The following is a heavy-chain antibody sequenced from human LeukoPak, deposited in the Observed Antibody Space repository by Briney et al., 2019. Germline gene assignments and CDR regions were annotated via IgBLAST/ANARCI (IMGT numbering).Heavy chain of an antibody. Sequence: ASVKVSCKASGGTSSSYAISWVRQAPGQGLEWMGGIIPIFGTANYAQKFQGRVTITVDESTSTAYMELSSLRSEDTAVYYCAIPSLGYCSGGSCYRGGVYYYYYGMDVWGQGTTVTVSS. D-gene: IGHD2-15*01. CDR3: AIPSLGYCSGGSCYRGGVYYYYYGMDV. CDR2: IIPIFGTA. V-gene: IGHV1-69*13. J-gene: IGHJ6*02. CDR1: GGTSSSYA.